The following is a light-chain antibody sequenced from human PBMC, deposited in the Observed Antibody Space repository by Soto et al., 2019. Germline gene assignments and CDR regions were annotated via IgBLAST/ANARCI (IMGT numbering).Light chain of an antibody. CDR2: DVS. Sequence: QSALTQPASVSGSPAQSITISCIGTSSDVGGYNYVSWYQQHPGKAPKLMIQDVSDRPSGVSNRFSGSKSGNTASLTISGLQAEDEADYYCSSYSSSTTLVVFGGGTKLTVL. CDR1: SSDVGGYNY. V-gene: IGLV2-14*01. J-gene: IGLJ2*01. CDR3: SSYSSSTTLVV.